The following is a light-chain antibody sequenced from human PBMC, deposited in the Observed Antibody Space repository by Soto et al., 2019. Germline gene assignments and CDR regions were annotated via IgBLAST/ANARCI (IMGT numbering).Light chain of an antibody. V-gene: IGLV7-43*01. CDR2: RTS. CDR3: VLLYGGAWV. J-gene: IGLJ3*02. Sequence: QTVVTHEPSLTVSPGGTVTITCALTTGAVTSDYYPNWFQRKPGQALRTLIYRTSNKHSWTPARFSGSLLGGKAALTLSGLQPEDEADYYCVLLYGGAWVFGGGTKLTVL. CDR1: TGAVTSDYY.